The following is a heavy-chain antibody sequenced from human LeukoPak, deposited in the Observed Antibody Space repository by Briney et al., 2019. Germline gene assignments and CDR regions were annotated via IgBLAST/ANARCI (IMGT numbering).Heavy chain of an antibody. J-gene: IGHJ4*02. D-gene: IGHD2-21*01. CDR2: IRYDGSNK. CDR1: GFTFSSYG. Sequence: PGGSLRLSCAASGFTFSSYGMHWVRQAPGKGLEWVAFIRYDGSNKYYADSVKGRFTISRDNSKNTLYLQMNSLRAEDTAVYYCARHIVRPTMLIEYWGQGILVTVSS. V-gene: IGHV3-30*02. CDR3: ARHIVRPTMLIEY.